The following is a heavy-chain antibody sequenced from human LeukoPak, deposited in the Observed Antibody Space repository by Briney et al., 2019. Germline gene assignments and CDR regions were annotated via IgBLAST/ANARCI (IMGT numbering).Heavy chain of an antibody. CDR2: ITGNGGTT. CDR3: ANDLGWIQLNLG. Sequence: GGTLRLSCVVSGFTFARFGLSWVRQAPGKGLEWVSGITGNGGTTYYADSVKGRFTISRDNSRNTVYLQMNSLRAEDTAVYYCANDLGWIQLNLGRGQGTLVTVSS. J-gene: IGHJ4*02. CDR1: GFTFARFG. D-gene: IGHD5-18*01. V-gene: IGHV3-23*01.